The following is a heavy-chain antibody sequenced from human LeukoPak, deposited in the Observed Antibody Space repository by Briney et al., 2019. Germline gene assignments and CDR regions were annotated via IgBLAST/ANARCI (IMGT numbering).Heavy chain of an antibody. CDR2: INPSGGST. J-gene: IGHJ4*02. V-gene: IGHV1-46*01. CDR1: GYTFTSYY. Sequence: GASVKVSCKASGYTFTSYYMHWVRQAPGQGLEWTGIINPSGGSTSYAQKFQGRVTMTRDTSISTAYMELSRLRSDDTAVYYCARVAYSSGWYCDYWGQGTLVTVSS. CDR3: ARVAYSSGWYCDY. D-gene: IGHD6-19*01.